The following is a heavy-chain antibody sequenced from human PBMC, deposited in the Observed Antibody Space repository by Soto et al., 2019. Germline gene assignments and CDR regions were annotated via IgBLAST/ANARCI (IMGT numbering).Heavy chain of an antibody. Sequence: GGSLRLSCAASGFTFSSYSMNWVRQAPGKGLEWVSYISSSSSTIYYADSVKGRFTISRDNAKNSLYLQMNSLREEDTAVYYCARGRGYSYGYSDYWGQGALVTVSS. V-gene: IGHV3-48*02. CDR1: GFTFSSYS. D-gene: IGHD5-18*01. CDR2: ISSSSSTI. CDR3: ARGRGYSYGYSDY. J-gene: IGHJ4*02.